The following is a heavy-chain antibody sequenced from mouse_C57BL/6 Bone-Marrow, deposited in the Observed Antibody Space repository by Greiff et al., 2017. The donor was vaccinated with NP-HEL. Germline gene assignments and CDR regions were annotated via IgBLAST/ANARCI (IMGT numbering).Heavy chain of an antibody. CDR1: GYTFTSYW. V-gene: IGHV1-59*01. CDR3: ARRGDFYYAMDY. D-gene: IGHD3-3*01. Sequence: QVQLLQPGAELVRPGTSVKLSCMASGYTFTSYWMHWVKQRPGQGLEWIGVIDPSDSYTNYNQKFKGKATLTVDTSSSTAYMQLSSLTSEDSAVYYCARRGDFYYAMDYWGQGTSVTVSS. J-gene: IGHJ4*01. CDR2: IDPSDSYT.